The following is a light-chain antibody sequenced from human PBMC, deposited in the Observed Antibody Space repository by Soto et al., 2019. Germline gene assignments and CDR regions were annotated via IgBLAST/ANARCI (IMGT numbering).Light chain of an antibody. CDR2: GAS. CDR1: QSVSSN. V-gene: IGKV3-15*01. CDR3: QHYNNWTWT. Sequence: EIVTTQSPATLSVSPGERATLSCRASQSVSSNLAWYQKKPCQAPRILIYGASTRATAIPASFSSSGSGTDFNLTISRLQSEDFAVYECQHYNNWTWTFGPGTKVDIK. J-gene: IGKJ1*01.